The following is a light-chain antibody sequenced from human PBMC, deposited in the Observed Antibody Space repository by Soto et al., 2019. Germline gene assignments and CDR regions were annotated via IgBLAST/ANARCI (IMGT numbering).Light chain of an antibody. CDR3: QQYGNSPFT. CDR1: QSVSSTY. V-gene: IGKV3-20*01. CDR2: GTS. J-gene: IGKJ3*01. Sequence: EIVLTQSPGTLSLSPGERATLSCRASQSVSSTYFGWYQQKPGQAPRLLIYGTSNRATGIPDRFSGSRSGTDFTLTISRLEPEDFAVYYCQQYGNSPFTFGPGTKVDIK.